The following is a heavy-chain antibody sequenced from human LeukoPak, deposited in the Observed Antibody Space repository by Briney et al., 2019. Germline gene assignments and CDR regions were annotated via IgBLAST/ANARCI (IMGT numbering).Heavy chain of an antibody. CDR3: AGRFADNGLFAFDI. V-gene: IGHV5-51*01. CDR1: GYSFTNYW. Sequence: GESLKISCKGSGYSFTNYWIGWVRQMPGKGLEWMGIIYPGDSDTRYSPSFQGQVTISADKSVNTAYLHWSSLRASDTAMYFCAGRFADNGLFAFDIWGQGTVVTVSA. J-gene: IGHJ3*02. CDR2: IYPGDSDT. D-gene: IGHD3-10*01.